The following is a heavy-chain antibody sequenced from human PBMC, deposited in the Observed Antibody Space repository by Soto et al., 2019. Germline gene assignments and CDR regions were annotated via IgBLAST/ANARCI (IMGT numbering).Heavy chain of an antibody. CDR2: ISGSGGST. V-gene: IGHV3-23*01. Sequence: EVQLLESGGGLVQPGGSLRLSCAASGFTFSSYAMSWVRQAPGKGLEWVSAISGSGGSTYYADSVKGRFTISRDNSKNRLYLQMNSLRAEDTAVYYCAKDRYDSSGYYMWYFDYWGQGTLVTVSS. CDR1: GFTFSSYA. CDR3: AKDRYDSSGYYMWYFDY. J-gene: IGHJ4*02. D-gene: IGHD3-22*01.